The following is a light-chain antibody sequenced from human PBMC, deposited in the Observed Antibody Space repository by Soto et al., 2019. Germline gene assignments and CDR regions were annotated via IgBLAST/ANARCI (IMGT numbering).Light chain of an antibody. CDR1: SSDVGGYNY. CDR3: SSYTSSSTLGV. J-gene: IGLJ1*01. CDR2: DVS. Sequence: QSALTQPASVSGSPGQSITISCTGTSSDVGGYNYVSWYQQHLGKAHKLMIYDVSNRPSGVSNRFSGSKSGNTASLTISGLQAEDGADYYCSSYTSSSTLGVFGTGTKATVL. V-gene: IGLV2-14*01.